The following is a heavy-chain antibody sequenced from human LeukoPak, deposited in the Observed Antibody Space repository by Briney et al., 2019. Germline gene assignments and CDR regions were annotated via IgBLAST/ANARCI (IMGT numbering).Heavy chain of an antibody. V-gene: IGHV4-59*12. Sequence: SETLSLTCTVSGGSISSYYWSWIRQPPGKGLEWIGYIYYSGSTNYNPSLKSRVTISVDTSKTQFSLRLSSVTAADTAVYYCARDLPGGGFDYWGQGTLVTVSS. CDR1: GGSISSYY. D-gene: IGHD1-26*01. J-gene: IGHJ4*02. CDR2: IYYSGST. CDR3: ARDLPGGGFDY.